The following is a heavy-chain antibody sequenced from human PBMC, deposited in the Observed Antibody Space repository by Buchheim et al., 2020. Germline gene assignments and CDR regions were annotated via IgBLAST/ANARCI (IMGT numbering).Heavy chain of an antibody. J-gene: IGHJ6*03. CDR1: GFTFSSYW. V-gene: IGHV3-7*01. D-gene: IGHD5-12*01. CDR3: ASRLVAHYYYYYMDV. Sequence: EVQLVESGGGLVQPGGSLRLSCAASGFTFSSYWMSWVRQAPGKGLEWVANIKQDGSEKYYVDSVKGRFTISRDNAKNSLYLQMNCLRAEDTAVYYCASRLVAHYYYYYMDVWGKGTT. CDR2: IKQDGSEK.